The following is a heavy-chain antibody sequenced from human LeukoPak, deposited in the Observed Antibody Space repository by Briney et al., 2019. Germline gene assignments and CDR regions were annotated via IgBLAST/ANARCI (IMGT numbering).Heavy chain of an antibody. Sequence: ASLNVSSTPSRYTFTVYYMQWVRQAPGDGLEWRGWIKPNSASTNYAQKFQGRVTMTRDTSISTAYMELSRLRPDDTAVYYCAIDNIVVVKTWGQGTLVTVSS. CDR3: AIDNIVVVKT. J-gene: IGHJ4*02. CDR2: IKPNSAST. CDR1: RYTFTVYY. D-gene: IGHD2-2*01. V-gene: IGHV1-2*02.